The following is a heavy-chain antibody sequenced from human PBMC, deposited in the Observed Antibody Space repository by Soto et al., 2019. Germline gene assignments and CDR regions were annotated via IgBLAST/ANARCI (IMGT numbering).Heavy chain of an antibody. CDR1: GYTFTSYD. Sequence: QVQLVQSGAEVKKPGASVKVSCKASGYTFTSYDINWVRQATGQGLEWMGWMNPNSGNTGYAQKFPGRVTMTRNTSISTAYMELSSMRSEDTAVYYCARGMRYDFWSGSLFDYWGQGTLVTVSS. J-gene: IGHJ4*02. CDR3: ARGMRYDFWSGSLFDY. D-gene: IGHD3-3*01. V-gene: IGHV1-8*01. CDR2: MNPNSGNT.